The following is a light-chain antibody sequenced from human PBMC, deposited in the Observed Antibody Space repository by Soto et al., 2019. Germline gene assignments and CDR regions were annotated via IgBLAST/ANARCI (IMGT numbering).Light chain of an antibody. CDR3: CSYADSSTNWV. J-gene: IGLJ3*02. Sequence: QSALTQPASVSGSPGQSITISCTGISSDVGSYNLDSWYQQHPGKAPKVMIYGVSKRPSGVSNRFSGSKSGNTAFLTISGLQAEDEADYYCCSYADSSTNWVFGGGTKLTVL. CDR1: SSDVGSYNL. V-gene: IGLV2-23*02. CDR2: GVS.